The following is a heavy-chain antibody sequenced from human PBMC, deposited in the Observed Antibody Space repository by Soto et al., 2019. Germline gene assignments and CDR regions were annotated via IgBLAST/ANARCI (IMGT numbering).Heavy chain of an antibody. CDR2: ISGCNGNT. CDR1: GYIFSSYG. D-gene: IGHD1-1*01. J-gene: IGHJ6*02. V-gene: IGHV1-18*01. CDR3: ASEDPSPVAEPTYYYYGMDL. Sequence: QVQLVQSGPEVKQPGDSVKVSCQTSGYIFSSYGISWVRQAPGQGLEWLGWISGCNGNTKYAEEFQGRVTMTTDRYSRTAYMELRSLRLDDTAVYYCASEDPSPVAEPTYYYYGMDLWGQGTTVTVSS.